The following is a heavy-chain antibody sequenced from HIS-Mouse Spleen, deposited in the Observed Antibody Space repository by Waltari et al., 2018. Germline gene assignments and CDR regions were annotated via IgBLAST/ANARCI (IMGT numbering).Heavy chain of an antibody. CDR1: GFTFGSYW. D-gene: IGHD1-26*01. J-gene: IGHJ4*02. V-gene: IGHV3-7*01. CDR3: AREGDSGSYFDY. Sequence: EVQLVESGGGLVQPGGSLRPPCAASGFTFGSYWMSWVGQAPGKGLEWVANIKQDGSEKYYVDSVKGRFTISRDNAKNSLYLQMNSLRAEDTAVYYCAREGDSGSYFDYWGQGTLVTVSS. CDR2: IKQDGSEK.